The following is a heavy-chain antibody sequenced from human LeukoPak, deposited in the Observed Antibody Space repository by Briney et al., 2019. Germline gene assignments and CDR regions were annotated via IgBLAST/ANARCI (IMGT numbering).Heavy chain of an antibody. CDR1: GGSISSSSYY. V-gene: IGHV4-39*07. J-gene: IGHJ5*02. CDR2: IYYSGST. D-gene: IGHD3-22*01. Sequence: SETLSLTCTVSGGSISSSSYYWGWIRQPPGKGLEWIGSIYYSGSTYYNPSLKSRVTISVDTSKSQFSLKLSSVTAADTAVYYCARDRSQPAMIDLGFDPWGQGTLVTVSS. CDR3: ARDRSQPAMIDLGFDP.